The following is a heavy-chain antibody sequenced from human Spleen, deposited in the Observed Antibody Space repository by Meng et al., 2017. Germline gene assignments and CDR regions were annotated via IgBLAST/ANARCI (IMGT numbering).Heavy chain of an antibody. Sequence: GGSLRLSCAASGFTFSNYAMSWVRQTPGKGLEWVSAISGSGVSTYSADSVKGRFTISRDNSKNTLYLQMNSLRAEDTAVYYCAKGNPDYFDYWGQGTLVTVSS. D-gene: IGHD1-14*01. CDR2: ISGSGVST. V-gene: IGHV3-23*01. CDR1: GFTFSNYA. CDR3: AKGNPDYFDY. J-gene: IGHJ4*02.